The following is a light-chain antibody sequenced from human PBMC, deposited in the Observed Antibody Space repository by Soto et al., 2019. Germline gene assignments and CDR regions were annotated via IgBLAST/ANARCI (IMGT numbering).Light chain of an antibody. V-gene: IGKV1-9*01. J-gene: IGKJ1*01. CDR1: QGISSY. CDR3: QQLNSYPQT. Sequence: IQLTHSPSFLSASVLYRVTITFLASQGISSYLAWYQQKPGKAPKLLIYTASTLQSGVPSRFSGSGSGTDFTLTISSLQPEDFATYYCQQLNSYPQTFGQGTKVDIK. CDR2: TAS.